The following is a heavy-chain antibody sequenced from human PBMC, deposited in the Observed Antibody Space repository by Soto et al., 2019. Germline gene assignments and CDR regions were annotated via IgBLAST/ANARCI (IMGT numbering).Heavy chain of an antibody. J-gene: IGHJ3*01. V-gene: IGHV3-74*01. CDR2: ISSDGSTT. CDR3: AKAASNSYYF. CDR1: GFTFSRYW. Sequence: PGGSLRLSCAASGFTFSRYWMHWVRQAPGKGLVWVSHISSDGSTTNYADSVKGRFTISRDNAKNTLYLQMNSLRAEDTAMYYCAKAASNSYYFWGQGTMVTVS. D-gene: IGHD3-10*01.